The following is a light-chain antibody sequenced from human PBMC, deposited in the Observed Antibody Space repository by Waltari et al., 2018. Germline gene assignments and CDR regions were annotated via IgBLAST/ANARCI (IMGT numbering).Light chain of an antibody. V-gene: IGKV1-39*01. CDR1: QSSGSY. Sequence: DIQMTQSPSSLSASVGDRVTITCRASQSSGSYLNWYQQKPGKAPKLLIYAASRLQSGVPSRFSGSGSGTDFTLTISSLQPEDFATYYCQQSYRTPETFGQGTKLEIK. CDR2: AAS. J-gene: IGKJ2*01. CDR3: QQSYRTPET.